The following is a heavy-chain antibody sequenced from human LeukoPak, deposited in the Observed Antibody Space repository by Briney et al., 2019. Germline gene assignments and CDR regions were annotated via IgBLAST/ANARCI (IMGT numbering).Heavy chain of an antibody. CDR1: GGSFSGYY. CDR3: ARIQDGELLSAYFDY. J-gene: IGHJ4*02. D-gene: IGHD1-26*01. V-gene: IGHV4-34*01. Sequence: PSETLSLTRAVYGGSFSGYYWSWIRQPPGKGLEWIGEINHSGSTNYNPSLKSRVTISVDTSKNQFSLKLSSVTAADTAVYYCARIQDGELLSAYFDYWGQGTLVTVSS. CDR2: INHSGST.